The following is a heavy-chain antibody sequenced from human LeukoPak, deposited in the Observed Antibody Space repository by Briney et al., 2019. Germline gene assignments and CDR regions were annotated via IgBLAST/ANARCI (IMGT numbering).Heavy chain of an antibody. D-gene: IGHD1-26*01. CDR1: GYSISSGYY. CDR2: IYTSGST. J-gene: IGHJ5*02. CDR3: ARGGGSYWGNWFDP. V-gene: IGHV4-38-2*02. Sequence: PSETLSLTCTVSGYSISSGYYWGWIRQPPGKGLEWIGRIYTSGSTNYNPSLKSRVTMSVDTSKNQFSLKLSSVTAADTAVYYCARGGGSYWGNWFDPWGQGTLVTVSS.